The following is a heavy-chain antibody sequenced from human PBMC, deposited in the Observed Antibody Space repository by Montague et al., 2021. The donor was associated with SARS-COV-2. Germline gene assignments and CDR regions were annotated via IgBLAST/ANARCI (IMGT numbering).Heavy chain of an antibody. CDR3: ASPREYYCSGEGAFEI. V-gene: IGHV4-39*01. D-gene: IGHD3-10*01. Sequence: SETLSLTCSVSGGSIGSSFHYWGWIRQPPGKGLEWIGSIYFSGSTYYNPSLKSRVTVSVDMSTSQFSLRLTSVTAADTAVYYCASPREYYCSGEGAFEIWGQGTMVTVSS. CDR2: IYFSGST. J-gene: IGHJ3*02. CDR1: GGSIGSSFHY.